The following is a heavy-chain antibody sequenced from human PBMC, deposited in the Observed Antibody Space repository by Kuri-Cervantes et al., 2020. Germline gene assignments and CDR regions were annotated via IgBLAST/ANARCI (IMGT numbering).Heavy chain of an antibody. V-gene: IGHV3-74*01. J-gene: IGHJ2*01. CDR1: GFTFSSYW. Sequence: ETLSLTCAASGFTFSSYWMHWVRQAPGKGLVWVSRINSDGSSTSYADSVTGRLTISRDNAKNTLYLQMNSLRAEDTAVYYCARDPGGCSSTSCYTYWYFDLWGRGTLVTVSS. D-gene: IGHD2-2*01. CDR3: ARDPGGCSSTSCYTYWYFDL. CDR2: INSDGSST.